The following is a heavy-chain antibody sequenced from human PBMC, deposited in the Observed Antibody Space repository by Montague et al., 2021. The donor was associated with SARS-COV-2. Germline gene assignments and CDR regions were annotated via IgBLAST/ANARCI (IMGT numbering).Heavy chain of an antibody. Sequence: SETLSLTCTVSGGSISTTNYYWAWIRQPPGKGLEWVGSIYNSDNTYYNPSLESRFTMSVDTSKNQFSLKLRSVTAADAAVYHCARAWRYGDYSGVHFAPWGQGTLVTVSS. V-gene: IGHV4-39*07. D-gene: IGHD4-17*01. CDR3: ARAWRYGDYSGVHFAP. CDR1: GGSISTTNYY. J-gene: IGHJ5*02. CDR2: IYNSDNT.